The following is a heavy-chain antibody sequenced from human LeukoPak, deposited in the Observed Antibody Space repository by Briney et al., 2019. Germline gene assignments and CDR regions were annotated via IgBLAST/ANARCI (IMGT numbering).Heavy chain of an antibody. CDR1: GVSLSSYY. D-gene: IGHD6-13*01. CDR3: ARHRSAAGWEYFDY. Sequence: SETLSLTCSASGVSLSSYYWSWIRQPPGKGLEWIAYIYYSGSTNYNPSLKSRVTISADTSKNQFSLKLSSVTAADTAVYYCARHRSAAGWEYFDYWGQGTLVTVSS. V-gene: IGHV4-59*08. J-gene: IGHJ4*02. CDR2: IYYSGST.